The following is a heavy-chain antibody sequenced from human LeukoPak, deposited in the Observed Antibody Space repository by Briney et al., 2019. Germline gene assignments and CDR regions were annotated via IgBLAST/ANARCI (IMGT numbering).Heavy chain of an antibody. D-gene: IGHD3-10*01. CDR3: ARVRGYYYGSGFYGAYMDA. V-gene: IGHV4-34*01. J-gene: IGHJ6*03. Sequence: SETLSLTCAVYGGSFSGYYWSWIRQPPGKGLEWIGEINHSGSTNYNPSLKSRVTISVDTSKNQFSLKLSSVTAANTAVYYCARVRGYYYGSGFYGAYMDAWGKGTTVTVSS. CDR1: GGSFSGYY. CDR2: INHSGST.